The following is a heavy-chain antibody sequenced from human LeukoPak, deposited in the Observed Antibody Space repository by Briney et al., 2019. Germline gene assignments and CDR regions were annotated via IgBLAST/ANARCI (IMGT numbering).Heavy chain of an antibody. D-gene: IGHD3-9*01. CDR1: GFTFSDYY. CDR3: ASERYFDWLLAPYYYYYGMDV. Sequence: GGSLRLSCAASGFTFSDYYMSWIRQAPGKGLEWVSYISSSGSTIYYADSVKGRFTISRDSAKNSLYLQMNSLRAEDTAVYYCASERYFDWLLAPYYYYYGMDVWGQGTTVTVSS. V-gene: IGHV3-11*01. CDR2: ISSSGSTI. J-gene: IGHJ6*02.